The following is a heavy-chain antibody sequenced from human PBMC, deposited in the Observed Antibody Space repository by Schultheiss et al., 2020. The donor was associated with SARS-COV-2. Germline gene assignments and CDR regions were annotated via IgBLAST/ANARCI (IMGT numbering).Heavy chain of an antibody. J-gene: IGHJ5*02. CDR1: GFSFSSYG. Sequence: GGSLRLSCGASGFSFSSYGMHWVRQAPGKGLEWVAVISYDGSNKYYADSVKGRFTISRDNSKNTLYLQMNSLRAEDTAVYYCARDAPLQLVLPCWFDPWGQGTLVTVSS. D-gene: IGHD6-6*01. CDR2: ISYDGSNK. V-gene: IGHV3-30*03. CDR3: ARDAPLQLVLPCWFDP.